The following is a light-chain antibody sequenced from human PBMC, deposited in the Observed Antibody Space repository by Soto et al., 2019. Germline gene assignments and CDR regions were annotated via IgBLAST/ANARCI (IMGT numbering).Light chain of an antibody. CDR1: QSISDT. J-gene: IGKJ1*01. V-gene: IGKV3-15*01. CDR2: GAS. CDR3: QQYNNWPWT. Sequence: EIVMTQSPATLSVSPGGRATLSCRASQSISDTLAWYQQKPGQAPRLLIHGASTRGTGFPAKFSGSGSGTDFPLTISSLQSEDFAVYYCQQYNNWPWTFGQGKKVEL.